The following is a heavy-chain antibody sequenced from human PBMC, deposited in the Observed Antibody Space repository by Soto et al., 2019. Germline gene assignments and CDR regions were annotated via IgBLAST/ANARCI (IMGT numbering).Heavy chain of an antibody. Sequence: SETLSLTCTVSGGSISSYYWSWIRQPPGKGLEWIGYISYSGSTNYNPSLKSRVTISVDTSKNQFSLKLSSVTAADTAVYYCARDGYSSSWSKINWFDPWGQGTLVTVSS. J-gene: IGHJ5*02. D-gene: IGHD6-13*01. CDR3: ARDGYSSSWSKINWFDP. CDR2: ISYSGST. V-gene: IGHV4-59*12. CDR1: GGSISSYY.